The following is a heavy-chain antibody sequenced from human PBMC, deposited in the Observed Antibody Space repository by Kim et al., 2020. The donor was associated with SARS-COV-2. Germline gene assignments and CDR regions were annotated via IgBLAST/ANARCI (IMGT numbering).Heavy chain of an antibody. CDR1: DNSVNSIDYY. CDR2: VFYGGST. D-gene: IGHD3-10*01. CDR3: ARDRRAGGLGMDV. J-gene: IGHJ6*02. Sequence: SETLSLTCSVSDNSVNSIDYYWTWIRQPPGKGLEWIGYVFYGGSTVYNPSLRSRLTISIDMSKSQFSLRLTSVTPADTAVYFCARDRRAGGLGMDVWGQGTTVTVSS. V-gene: IGHV4-61*08.